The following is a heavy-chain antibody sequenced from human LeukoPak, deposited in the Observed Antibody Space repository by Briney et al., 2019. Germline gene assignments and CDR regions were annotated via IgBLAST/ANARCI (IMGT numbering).Heavy chain of an antibody. CDR2: IYYSGST. CDR3: ARDISSSWIFDY. J-gene: IGHJ4*02. CDR1: GGSISSYY. Sequence: SETLSLTCIVSGGSISSYYWSWIRQPPGKGLEWIGYIYYSGSTNYNPSLESRVTISVDTSKNQFSLKLSSVTAADTAVYYCARDISSSWIFDYWGQGTLVTVSS. V-gene: IGHV4-59*01. D-gene: IGHD6-13*01.